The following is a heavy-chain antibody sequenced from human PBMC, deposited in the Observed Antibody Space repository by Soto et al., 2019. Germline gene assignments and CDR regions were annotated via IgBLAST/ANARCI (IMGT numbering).Heavy chain of an antibody. CDR3: AREGGMDV. CDR2: ISTSGSTI. CDR1: GFTFSSYS. J-gene: IGHJ6*02. Sequence: GSLRLSCAASGFTFSSYSINWVRQAPGKGLEWVSYISTSGSTIYYADSVKGRFTISRDNARNSVYLQVNSLRAEDTAVYYCAREGGMDVWGQGTTVTVSS. V-gene: IGHV3-48*01.